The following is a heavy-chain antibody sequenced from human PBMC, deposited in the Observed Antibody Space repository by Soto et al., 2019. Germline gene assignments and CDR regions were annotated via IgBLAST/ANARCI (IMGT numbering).Heavy chain of an antibody. CDR1: GGSISSYY. CDR2: IYYSGST. V-gene: IGHV4-59*01. Sequence: PSETLSLTCTVSGGSISSYYWSWIRQPPGKGLEWIGYIYYSGSTNYSPSLKSRVTISVDTSKNQFSLKLSSVTAADTAVYYCARGDCSSTSCYPWDYYYGMDVWGQGTTVTVSS. D-gene: IGHD2-2*01. CDR3: ARGDCSSTSCYPWDYYYGMDV. J-gene: IGHJ6*02.